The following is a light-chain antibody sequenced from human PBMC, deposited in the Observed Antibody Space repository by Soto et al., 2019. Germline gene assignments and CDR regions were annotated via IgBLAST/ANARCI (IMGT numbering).Light chain of an antibody. CDR3: CSYADSSTYVV. CDR1: SSDVGSYNL. Sequence: QSALTQPASVSGSPGQSITISCTGTSSDVGSYNLVSWYQQHPGKAPKLMIYEGSKRPSGVSNRFSGSKSGNTASLTISGLQAEDEADYYCCSYADSSTYVVFGGGTKVTGL. V-gene: IGLV2-23*01. CDR2: EGS. J-gene: IGLJ2*01.